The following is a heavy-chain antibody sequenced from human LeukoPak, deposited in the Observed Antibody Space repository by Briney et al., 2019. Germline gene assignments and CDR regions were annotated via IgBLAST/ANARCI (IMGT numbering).Heavy chain of an antibody. Sequence: GGSLRLSCAASGFTFSSYAMSWVRQAPGKGLEWVSAISGSGGSTYYADSVKGRFTISRDNSKNTLYLQMNSLRAEDTAVYYCARVPTGSSSWYQEYAFDIWGQGTMVTVSS. CDR2: ISGSGGST. J-gene: IGHJ3*02. V-gene: IGHV3-23*01. CDR3: ARVPTGSSSWYQEYAFDI. D-gene: IGHD6-13*01. CDR1: GFTFSSYA.